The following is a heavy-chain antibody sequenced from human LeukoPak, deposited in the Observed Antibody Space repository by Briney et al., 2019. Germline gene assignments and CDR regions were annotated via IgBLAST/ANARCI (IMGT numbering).Heavy chain of an antibody. CDR3: ARMEYSSGWLDY. CDR2: IDWDYDK. CDR1: GFPLSTSGMC. Sequence: SGPTLVNPTQTLTLTCTFSGFPLSTSGMCVSWIRQPPGKALEWLAVIDWDYDKYYSTSLKTRLTISKDTSKNQVVLTMTNMDPVDTATYYCARMEYSSGWLDYWGQGTLVTVSS. V-gene: IGHV2-70*01. J-gene: IGHJ4*02. D-gene: IGHD6-19*01.